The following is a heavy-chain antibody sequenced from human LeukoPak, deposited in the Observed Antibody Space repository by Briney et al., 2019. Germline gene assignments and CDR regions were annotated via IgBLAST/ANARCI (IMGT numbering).Heavy chain of an antibody. CDR1: GFTFSSYA. V-gene: IGHV3-30-3*01. CDR2: ISYDGSNK. Sequence: PGGSLRLSCAASGFTFSSYAMHWVRQAPGKGLEWVAVISYDGSNKYYADSVKGRFTISRDNSKNTLYLQMNSLRAEDTAVYYCAKGTTIGYCSGGSCYGGYYYYYGMDVWGQGTTVTVSS. CDR3: AKGTTIGYCSGGSCYGGYYYYYGMDV. D-gene: IGHD2-15*01. J-gene: IGHJ6*02.